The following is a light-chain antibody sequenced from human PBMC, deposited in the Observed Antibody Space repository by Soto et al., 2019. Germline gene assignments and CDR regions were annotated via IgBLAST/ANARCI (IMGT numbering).Light chain of an antibody. CDR3: ASYSTGDTLYV. CDR2: EVS. J-gene: IGLJ1*01. CDR1: NNDVGAYTY. Sequence: QSALTQPASVSGSPGQSITISCTGTNNDVGAYTYVSWYQQHPGKAPRLIIYEVSERPSGVSNRFSGSKSGNTASLSISGLQAEDEGDYYCASYSTGDTLYVFGSGTKVTVL. V-gene: IGLV2-14*01.